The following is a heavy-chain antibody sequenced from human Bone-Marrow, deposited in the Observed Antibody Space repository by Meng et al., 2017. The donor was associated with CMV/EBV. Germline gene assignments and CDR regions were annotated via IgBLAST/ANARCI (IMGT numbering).Heavy chain of an antibody. V-gene: IGHV4-30-4*08. Sequence: LRLSCTVSGGSFNSGDHYWSWIRQPPGKGLEWIAYIYYIGTTYYNPSLKSRVTISVDTSKNQFSLKLNSVTAADTAVYYCARRGGGLGSGYGMDVWGQGTTVTVSS. CDR2: IYYIGTT. J-gene: IGHJ6*02. CDR1: GGSFNSGDHY. D-gene: IGHD1-26*01. CDR3: ARRGGGLGSGYGMDV.